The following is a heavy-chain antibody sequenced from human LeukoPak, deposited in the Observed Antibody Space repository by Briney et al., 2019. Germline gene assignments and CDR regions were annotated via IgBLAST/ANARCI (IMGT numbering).Heavy chain of an antibody. Sequence: SQTLSLTCTVSGGSISSGGYYWSWLRQHPGKGLEWIGYIYYSGSTYYNPSLKSRVTISVDTSKNQFSPKLSSVTAADTAVYYCARSFYYCSSTSCLDYWGQGTLVTVSS. CDR1: GGSISSGGYY. V-gene: IGHV4-31*03. CDR3: ARSFYYCSSTSCLDY. J-gene: IGHJ4*02. D-gene: IGHD2-2*01. CDR2: IYYSGST.